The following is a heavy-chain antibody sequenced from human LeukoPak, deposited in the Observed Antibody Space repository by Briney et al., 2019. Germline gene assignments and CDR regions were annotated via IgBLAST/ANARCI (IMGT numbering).Heavy chain of an antibody. J-gene: IGHJ4*02. D-gene: IGHD5-18*01. CDR2: IYYSGST. CDR3: ARDKDTAYFDY. Sequence: PSETLSLTCTVSGYSISSGYYWGWIRQPPGKGLEWIGYIYYSGSTNYNPSLKSRVTISVDTSKNQFSLKLSSVTAADTAVYYCARDKDTAYFDYWGQGTLVTISS. CDR1: GYSISSGYY. V-gene: IGHV4-38-2*02.